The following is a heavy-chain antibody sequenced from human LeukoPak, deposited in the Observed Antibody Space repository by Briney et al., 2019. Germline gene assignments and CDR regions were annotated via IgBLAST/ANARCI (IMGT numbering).Heavy chain of an antibody. CDR3: AREWGDCSGGSCNAYYGMDV. Sequence: GASVKVSCKASGYTFTGYYMHWVRQAPGQGLEWMGWINPNSGGTNYAQKFQGWVTMTRDTSISTAYMELSRLRSDDTAVYYCAREWGDCSGGSCNAYYGMDVWGQGTTVTVSS. J-gene: IGHJ6*02. CDR1: GYTFTGYY. D-gene: IGHD2-15*01. CDR2: INPNSGGT. V-gene: IGHV1-2*04.